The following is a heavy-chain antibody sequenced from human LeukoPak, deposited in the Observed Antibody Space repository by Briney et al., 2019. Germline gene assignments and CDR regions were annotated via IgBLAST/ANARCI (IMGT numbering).Heavy chain of an antibody. CDR3: AKVRYQLLYGSLDY. CDR1: GFTFISYA. V-gene: IGHV3-23*01. CDR2: ISGSGRST. Sequence: GGSLRLSCAASGFTFISYAMIWVRQAPGKGLEWVSVISGSGRSTFYADSVKGRFTISRDNSKNTLYLQMDSLRPDDTAVYYCAKVRYQLLYGSLDYWGQGTLVTVSS. D-gene: IGHD2-2*02. J-gene: IGHJ4*02.